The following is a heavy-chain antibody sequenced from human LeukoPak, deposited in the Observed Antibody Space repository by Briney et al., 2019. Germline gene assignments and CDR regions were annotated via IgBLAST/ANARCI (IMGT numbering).Heavy chain of an antibody. J-gene: IGHJ6*02. CDR3: ATAPGDGGYFYYGLDV. CDR2: ISAYNGNT. Sequence: ASVKVSCKASGYTFTSYGISWVRQAPGQGLEWMGWISAYNGNTNYAQKLQGRVTMTTDTSTSTAYMELRSLRSDDTAVYYCATAPGDGGYFYYGLDVWGPGTTVIVSS. V-gene: IGHV1-18*01. D-gene: IGHD3-22*01. CDR1: GYTFTSYG.